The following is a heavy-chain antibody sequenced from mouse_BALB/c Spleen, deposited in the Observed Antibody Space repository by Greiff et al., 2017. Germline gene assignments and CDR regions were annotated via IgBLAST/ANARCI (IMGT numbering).Heavy chain of an antibody. V-gene: IGHV1S135*01. J-gene: IGHJ4*01. D-gene: IGHD1-1*01. CDR1: GYSFTDYN. Sequence: EVQLQQSGPELVKPGASVKVSCKASGYSFTDYNMYWVKQSHGKSLEWIGYIDPYNGGTSYNQKFKGKATLTVDKSSSTAFMHLNSLTSEDSAVYYCARWAGYGSSYDGYYAMDYWGQGTSVTVSS. CDR3: ARWAGYGSSYDGYYAMDY. CDR2: IDPYNGGT.